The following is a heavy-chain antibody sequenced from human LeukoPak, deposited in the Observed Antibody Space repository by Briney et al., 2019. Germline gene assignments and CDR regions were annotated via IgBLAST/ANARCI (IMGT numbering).Heavy chain of an antibody. CDR1: GYTFTYFY. Sequence: GASVKVSCKASGYTFTYFYIHWVRQAPGQGLEWVGWINPNNGATNYAQKFQGRVTMTRDTSISTIYMEVSRLRFDDTAVYFCARDGYGSGSFFSDYWGQGTLVTVSS. CDR2: INPNNGAT. J-gene: IGHJ4*02. CDR3: ARDGYGSGSFFSDY. V-gene: IGHV1-2*02. D-gene: IGHD3-10*01.